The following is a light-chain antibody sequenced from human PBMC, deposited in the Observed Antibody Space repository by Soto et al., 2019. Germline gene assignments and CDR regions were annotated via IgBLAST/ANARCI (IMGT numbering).Light chain of an antibody. Sequence: EIVLTQSPGTLSLSPGERATLSCRASQSVSSSYLAWYQQKPGQAPRLLIYGASSRATGIPDRFSGSGAGTDFTLTIIRLEPEDFAGYYCQQYGSSPRTFGQGTKVEIK. CDR3: QQYGSSPRT. CDR1: QSVSSSY. V-gene: IGKV3-20*01. CDR2: GAS. J-gene: IGKJ1*01.